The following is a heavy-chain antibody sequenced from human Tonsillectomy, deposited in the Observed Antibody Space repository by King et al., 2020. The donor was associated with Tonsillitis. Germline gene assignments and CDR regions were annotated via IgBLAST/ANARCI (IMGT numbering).Heavy chain of an antibody. CDR2: ISTYNGNT. CDR3: GRIYCGGDCYSGPWDY. D-gene: IGHD2-21*02. Sequence: QLVQSGAEVKKPGASVKVSCKASGYTFTDYGVSWVRQAPGQGLEWRGWISTYNGNTKYAQKLQGRVTMTTDTSTSTAYMELRSLRSDDTAVYYCGRIYCGGDCYSGPWDYWGQGTLVTVSS. V-gene: IGHV1-18*01. J-gene: IGHJ4*02. CDR1: GYTFTDYG.